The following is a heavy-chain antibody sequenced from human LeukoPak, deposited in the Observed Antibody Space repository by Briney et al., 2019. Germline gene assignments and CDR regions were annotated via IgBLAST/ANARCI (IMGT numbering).Heavy chain of an antibody. V-gene: IGHV3-23*01. CDR2: ISGGGERT. D-gene: IGHD6-19*01. Sequence: GGSLRLSCAASGIVFSNTATNWARQSPGRGLEWVSAISGGGERTFYADSVKGRFTISRDNSKNMVYLQTNSLRADDTAIYYCGKDGGQYSSGPEFDPRGQGALVTVSS. J-gene: IGHJ5*02. CDR3: GKDGGQYSSGPEFDP. CDR1: GIVFSNTA.